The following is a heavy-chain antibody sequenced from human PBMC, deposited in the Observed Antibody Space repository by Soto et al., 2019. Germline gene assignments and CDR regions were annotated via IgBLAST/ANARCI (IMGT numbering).Heavy chain of an antibody. CDR1: GFTFSSYS. CDR3: ARDEWELPNFDY. Sequence: ESGGGLVKPGGSLRLSCAASGFTFSSYSMNWVRQAPGKGLEWVSSISSSSSYIYYADSVKGRFTISRDNAKNSLYLQMNSLRAEDTAVYYCARDEWELPNFDYWGQGTLVTVSS. J-gene: IGHJ4*02. CDR2: ISSSSSYI. D-gene: IGHD1-26*01. V-gene: IGHV3-21*01.